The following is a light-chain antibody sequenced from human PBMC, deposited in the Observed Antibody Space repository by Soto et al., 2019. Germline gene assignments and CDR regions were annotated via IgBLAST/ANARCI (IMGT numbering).Light chain of an antibody. CDR1: QGITYY. CDR3: QNYHSAPLT. J-gene: IGKJ4*01. CDR2: AAS. V-gene: IGKV1-27*01. Sequence: DIQMTQSPSSLSASVGDIVTITCRASQGITYYLAWYQQKPGKVPKLLIYAASTLQSGVPARFSGGGSGADFTLTISSLQPEDVATYYCQNYHSAPLTFGGGTKVEIK.